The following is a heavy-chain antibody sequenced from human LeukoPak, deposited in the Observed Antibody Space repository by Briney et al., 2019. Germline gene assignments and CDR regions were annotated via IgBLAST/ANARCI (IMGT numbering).Heavy chain of an antibody. J-gene: IGHJ4*02. CDR1: GGSVSDYY. Sequence: SETLSLTCTISGGSVSDYYWSWIRQSPGKGLEWIGYIYHTGSTSYSPSLKGRVTISADTSQNQFSLKLSSVTAADTAVYYCARGRYYFDYWGQGTLVTVSS. CDR3: ARGRYYFDY. V-gene: IGHV4-59*02. CDR2: IYHTGST.